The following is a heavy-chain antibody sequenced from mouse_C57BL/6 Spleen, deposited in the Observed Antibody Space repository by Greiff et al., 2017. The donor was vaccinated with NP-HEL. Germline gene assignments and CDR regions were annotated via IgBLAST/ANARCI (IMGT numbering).Heavy chain of an antibody. J-gene: IGHJ2*01. D-gene: IGHD1-1*01. CDR2: INPNNGGT. V-gene: IGHV1-22*01. Sequence: EVQLQQSGPELVKPGASVKMSCKASGYTFTDYNMHWVKQSHGKSLEWIGYINPNNGGTTYNQKFKGKATLTVNKSSSTAYMELRSLTSEDSAVYYCARGFPTVVVPTYYFDYWGQGTTLTVSS. CDR1: GYTFTDYN. CDR3: ARGFPTVVVPTYYFDY.